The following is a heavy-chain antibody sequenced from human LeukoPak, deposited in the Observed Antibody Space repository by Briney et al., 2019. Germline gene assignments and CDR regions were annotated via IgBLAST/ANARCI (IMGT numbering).Heavy chain of an antibody. D-gene: IGHD3-3*01. J-gene: IGHJ4*02. CDR1: GYTLTELS. CDR2: MNPNSGNT. Sequence: ASVKVSCKVSGYTLTELSMHWVRQATGQGLEWMGWMNPNSGNTGYAQKFQGRVTMTRNTSISTAYMELSSLRSEDTAVYYCARGRRFLEWSFDYWGQGTLVTVSS. V-gene: IGHV1-8*01. CDR3: ARGRRFLEWSFDY.